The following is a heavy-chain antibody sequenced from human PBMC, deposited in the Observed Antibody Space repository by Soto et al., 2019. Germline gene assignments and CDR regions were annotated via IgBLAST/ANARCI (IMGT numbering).Heavy chain of an antibody. CDR2: IKEDGTER. J-gene: IGHJ4*02. CDR3: ARGTVEPGLDY. V-gene: IGHV3-7*01. D-gene: IGHD1-26*01. Sequence: EVQLVESGGDLVQPGGSLRLSCAASGFTFSNYWMNWVRQAPGKGLQWVANIKEDGTERSYVDSVEGRFIISRDNVKSSLYLQMSSLRADDTAVYYCARGTVEPGLDYWGQGTLVTVSS. CDR1: GFTFSNYW.